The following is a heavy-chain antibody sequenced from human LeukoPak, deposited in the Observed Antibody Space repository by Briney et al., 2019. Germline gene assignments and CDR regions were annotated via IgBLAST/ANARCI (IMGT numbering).Heavy chain of an antibody. Sequence: GGSLRLSCAASGFTFSSYWMSWVRQAPGKGLEWVANIKQDGSEKYYVDSVKGRFTISRDNAKNSLYLQMNSLRAEDTAVYYCARVSYGSGSYYSYYYYYYMDVWGKGTTVTVSS. D-gene: IGHD3-10*01. CDR1: GFTFSSYW. CDR3: ARVSYGSGSYYSYYYYYYMDV. V-gene: IGHV3-7*01. J-gene: IGHJ6*03. CDR2: IKQDGSEK.